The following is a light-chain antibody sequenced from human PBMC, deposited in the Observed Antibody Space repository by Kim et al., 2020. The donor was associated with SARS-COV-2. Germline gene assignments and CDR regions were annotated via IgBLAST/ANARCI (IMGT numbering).Light chain of an antibody. Sequence: QSALTQPASVSGSPGQSITISCTGTSSDVGSYDYVSWYQQYPGNAPKLLIYDVTFRPSGVSNRFSGSKSGNTASLTISGLQAEDEADYYCNSYTTTKTLVFGGGTQLTVL. J-gene: IGLJ2*01. CDR1: SSDVGSYDY. CDR2: DVT. V-gene: IGLV2-14*03. CDR3: NSYTTTKTLV.